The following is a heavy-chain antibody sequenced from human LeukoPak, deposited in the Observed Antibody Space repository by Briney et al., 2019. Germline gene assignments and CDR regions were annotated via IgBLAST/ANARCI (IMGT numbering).Heavy chain of an antibody. CDR3: ARGRGGGGSSNNWFDP. Sequence: SETLSLTCTISGGSISHFLWTWIRQPPGKGLEWIGYIYYSGSTNYNPSLKSRVTISVDTSKNQFSLKLSSLTAADTAVYYCARGRGGGGSSNNWFDPWGQGTLVTVSS. CDR1: GGSISHFL. CDR2: IYYSGST. D-gene: IGHD2-15*01. J-gene: IGHJ5*02. V-gene: IGHV4-59*01.